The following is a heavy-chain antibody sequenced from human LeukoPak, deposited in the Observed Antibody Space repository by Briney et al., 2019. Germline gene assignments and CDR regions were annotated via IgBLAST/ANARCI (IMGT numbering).Heavy chain of an antibody. Sequence: GGSLRLSCAASGFTFSTYALSWVRRSPGKALEWVSSINESGGSTFYADSVKGRFTISRDKSKNTLYLQMNSLRAEDTAMYYCARSGINNFDYWGQGTLVTVSS. J-gene: IGHJ4*02. D-gene: IGHD1-1*01. CDR3: ARSGINNFDY. V-gene: IGHV3-23*01. CDR1: GFTFSTYA. CDR2: INESGGST.